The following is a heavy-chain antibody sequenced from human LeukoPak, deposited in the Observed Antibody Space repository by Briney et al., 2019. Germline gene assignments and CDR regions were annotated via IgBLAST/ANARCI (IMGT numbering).Heavy chain of an antibody. CDR3: ARDQEVGARAFYKNYLSPAVFDY. Sequence: ASVKVSCKASGYNFTNYGLSWVRQAPGHGLEWMAWISGYNGNTNYRQKLQGRVTLTTDASTSTVYMEIRSLRSDDTAIYYCARDQEVGARAFYKNYLSPAVFDYWGQGTLVTVSS. CDR2: ISGYNGNT. D-gene: IGHD3-3*02. J-gene: IGHJ4*02. V-gene: IGHV1-18*01. CDR1: GYNFTNYG.